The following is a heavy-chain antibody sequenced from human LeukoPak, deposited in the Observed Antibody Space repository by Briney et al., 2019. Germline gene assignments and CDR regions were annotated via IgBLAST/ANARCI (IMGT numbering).Heavy chain of an antibody. V-gene: IGHV3-21*06. CDR1: GFTFSGYA. CDR2: ISRTSAYI. Sequence: GGSLRLSCAASGFTFSGYAMNWVRQAPGKGLDWVSSISRTSAYIYYEDSVKGRFTISRDNAKNSLYLQMNSLRAEDTAVYYCARDERKNYGDYPGDYWGQGTLVTVSS. J-gene: IGHJ4*02. CDR3: ARDERKNYGDYPGDY. D-gene: IGHD4-17*01.